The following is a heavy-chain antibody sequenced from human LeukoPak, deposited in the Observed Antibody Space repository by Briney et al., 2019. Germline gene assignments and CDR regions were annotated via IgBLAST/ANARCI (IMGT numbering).Heavy chain of an antibody. V-gene: IGHV1-2*02. J-gene: IGHJ4*02. CDR1: GYTFTGYY. D-gene: IGHD1-26*01. Sequence: ASVKVSCKASGYTFTGYYMHWVRQAPGQGLEWMGWINPNSGGTNYAQKIQGRVTMTRDTSISTAYMELSRLRSDDTAVYYCARDSGSYGAFFGYWGQGTLVTVSS. CDR3: ARDSGSYGAFFGY. CDR2: INPNSGGT.